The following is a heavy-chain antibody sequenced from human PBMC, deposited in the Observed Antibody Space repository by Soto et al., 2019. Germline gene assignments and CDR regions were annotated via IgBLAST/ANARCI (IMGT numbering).Heavy chain of an antibody. CDR1: GYTFTSYG. V-gene: IGHV1-18*01. Sequence: ASVKVSCKASGYTFTSYGISWVRQAPGQGLEWMGWISAYNGNTNYAQKIQGRVTMTTDTSTSTAYMELRSLRSDDTAVYYCARDFGDIVVVVAATDFDYWGQGTLVTVSS. J-gene: IGHJ4*02. CDR2: ISAYNGNT. CDR3: ARDFGDIVVVVAATDFDY. D-gene: IGHD2-15*01.